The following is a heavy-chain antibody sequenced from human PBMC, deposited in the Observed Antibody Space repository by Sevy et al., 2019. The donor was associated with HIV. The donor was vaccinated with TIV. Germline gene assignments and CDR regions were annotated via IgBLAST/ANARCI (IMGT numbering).Heavy chain of an antibody. CDR1: GFTFSSYD. CDR2: IGTAGDT. J-gene: IGHJ3*02. Sequence: GGSLRLSCAASGFTFSSYDMHWVRQATGKGLEWVSAIGTAGDTYYPGSVKGRFTISRENAKNSLYLQMNSLRAGDTVVYYCARGRPGSGSSDAFDIWGQGTMVTVSS. D-gene: IGHD3-10*01. CDR3: ARGRPGSGSSDAFDI. V-gene: IGHV3-13*01.